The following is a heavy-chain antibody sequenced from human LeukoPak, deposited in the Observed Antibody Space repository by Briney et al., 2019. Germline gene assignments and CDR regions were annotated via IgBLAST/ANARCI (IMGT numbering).Heavy chain of an antibody. CDR1: GFTFDDYA. CDR2: ISWNSGSI. Sequence: GGSLRLSCAASGFTFDDYAMHWVRQAPGKGLEWVSGISWNSGSIGYADSVKGRFTISRDNAKNSLYLQMNSLRAEDTAVYYCAKALRYFDWLTDYWGQGTLVTVSS. D-gene: IGHD3-9*01. CDR3: AKALRYFDWLTDY. J-gene: IGHJ4*02. V-gene: IGHV3-9*01.